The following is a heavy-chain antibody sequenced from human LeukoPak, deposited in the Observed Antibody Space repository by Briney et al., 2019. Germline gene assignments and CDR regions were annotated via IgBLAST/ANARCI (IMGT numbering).Heavy chain of an antibody. CDR3: ARDFYGDSVDY. CDR2: ISGSGGST. V-gene: IGHV3-23*01. Sequence: PGGSLRLSCAASGFTFSSYAMSWVRQAPGKGLEWVSAISGSGGSTYYADSVKGRFTISRDNAKNTLYLQMNSPRAEDTAVYYCARDFYGDSVDYWGQGTLVTVSS. D-gene: IGHD4-17*01. J-gene: IGHJ4*02. CDR1: GFTFSSYA.